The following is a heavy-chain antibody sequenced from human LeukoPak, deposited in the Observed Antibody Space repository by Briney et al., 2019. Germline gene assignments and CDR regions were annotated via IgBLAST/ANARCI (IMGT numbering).Heavy chain of an antibody. CDR3: AKGGGRSQADAFDF. CDR1: GFTFSSYA. J-gene: IGHJ3*01. D-gene: IGHD1-26*01. Sequence: PGGSLRLSCAASGFTFSSYAMRWVRQAPGKGLEWVTVILNDGSNKYYADSVKGRFTISRDTSKNTLYLQMGSLRAEDTAVYYCAKGGGRSQADAFDFWGQGTMVAVSS. CDR2: ILNDGSNK. V-gene: IGHV3-30*04.